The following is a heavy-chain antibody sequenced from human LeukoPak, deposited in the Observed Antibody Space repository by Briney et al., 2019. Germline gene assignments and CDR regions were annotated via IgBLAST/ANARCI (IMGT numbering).Heavy chain of an antibody. CDR1: GFTFDDYG. J-gene: IGHJ4*02. Sequence: PGGSLRLSCAASGFTFDDYGMSWVRHAPGKGLEWVSGINWNGGSTGYADSVKGRFTISRDNAKNSLYLQMNSLRAEDTALYYCARHRYCGGDCSMMMDYWGQGTLVTVSS. D-gene: IGHD2-21*02. CDR2: INWNGGST. V-gene: IGHV3-20*04. CDR3: ARHRYCGGDCSMMMDY.